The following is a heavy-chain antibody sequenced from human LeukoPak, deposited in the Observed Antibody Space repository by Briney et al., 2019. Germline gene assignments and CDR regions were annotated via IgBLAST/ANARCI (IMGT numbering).Heavy chain of an antibody. CDR1: GFTFSSYG. V-gene: IGHV3-30*03. Sequence: GGSLRLSCAASGFTFSSYGMHWVRQAPGKGLEWVAVISYDGSNKYYVDSVNGRFTISRDNSKNTLYLQMNSLRAEDTAVYYCARARGSFSYFFDDWGQGTLVTVSS. J-gene: IGHJ4*02. D-gene: IGHD1-26*01. CDR3: ARARGSFSYFFDD. CDR2: ISYDGSNK.